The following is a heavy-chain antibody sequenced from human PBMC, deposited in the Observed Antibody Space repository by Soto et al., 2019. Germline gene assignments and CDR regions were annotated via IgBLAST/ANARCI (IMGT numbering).Heavy chain of an antibody. D-gene: IGHD3-10*01. CDR3: ARESYGSGSYDGMDV. Sequence: SQTLSLTCAISGDSVSSYSSTSNWIRQSPSRGLEWLGRTYYRSKWYNDYAVSVKSRIDINPDTSKNQFSLQLNSVSPEDTAMYYCARESYGSGSYDGMDVWGQGTTVTVSS. J-gene: IGHJ6*02. CDR1: GDSVSSYSST. V-gene: IGHV6-1*01. CDR2: TYYRSKWYN.